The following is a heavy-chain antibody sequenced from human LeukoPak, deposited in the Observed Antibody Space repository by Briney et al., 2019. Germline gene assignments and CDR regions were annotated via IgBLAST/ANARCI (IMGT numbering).Heavy chain of an antibody. D-gene: IGHD3-10*01. CDR1: GGSISSYY. Sequence: PSETLSLTCTVSGGSISSYYWSWIRQPPGKGLEWIGYIYYSGSTNYSPSLKSRVTISVDTSKNQFSLKLSSVTAADTAVYYCARQVLLWTWFDPWGQGTLVTVSS. CDR3: ARQVLLWTWFDP. V-gene: IGHV4-59*08. CDR2: IYYSGST. J-gene: IGHJ5*02.